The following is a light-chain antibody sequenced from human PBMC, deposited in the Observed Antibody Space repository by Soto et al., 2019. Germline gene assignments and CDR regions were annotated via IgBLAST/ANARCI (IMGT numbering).Light chain of an antibody. V-gene: IGLV2-14*01. CDR1: SSDDGGYNY. J-gene: IGLJ2*01. CDR3: SSYTSSSTVV. CDR2: DVS. Sequence: QSVLTQPASVSGSPGQSITISCTGTSSDDGGYNYVSWYQQHPGKAPKLMIYDVSNRPSGVSNRFSGSKSGNTASLTISGLQAEDGADYYCSSYTSSSTVVFGGGTKLTVL.